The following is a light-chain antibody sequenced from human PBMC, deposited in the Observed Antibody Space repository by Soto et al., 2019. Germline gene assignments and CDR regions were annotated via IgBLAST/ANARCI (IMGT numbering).Light chain of an antibody. V-gene: IGKV1-39*01. Sequence: DIQMTQSPSSLSASVGDRVTITCRASQSISSYLNWYQQNPGKAPKLLIYAASSLQSGVPARFGGSGSGTDFTLTISSLQPEDFATYSCQQSYSTPFSFSPGTKVDIK. CDR2: AAS. CDR1: QSISSY. CDR3: QQSYSTPFS. J-gene: IGKJ3*01.